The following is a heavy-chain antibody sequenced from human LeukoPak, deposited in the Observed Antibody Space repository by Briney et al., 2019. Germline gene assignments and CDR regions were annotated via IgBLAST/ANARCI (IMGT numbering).Heavy chain of an antibody. V-gene: IGHV3-30*02. CDR2: IWYDGRDK. Sequence: PGGSLRLSCAASGFTFSGCGMHWVRQAPGKGLEWVAFIWYDGRDKYYTDSVKGRFTISRDNSKHTLYLQMNSLRAEDTAMYYCAKDPYSYGSYFDYWGQGTLVTVSS. J-gene: IGHJ4*02. CDR3: AKDPYSYGSYFDY. CDR1: GFTFSGCG. D-gene: IGHD5-18*01.